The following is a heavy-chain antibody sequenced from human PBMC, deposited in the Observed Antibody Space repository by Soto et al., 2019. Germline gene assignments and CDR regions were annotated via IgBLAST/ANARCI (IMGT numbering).Heavy chain of an antibody. D-gene: IGHD3-10*01. CDR1: GDSISTNSYS. CDR3: ARGWSSIVTMVRGVRYDLDY. V-gene: IGHV4-39*01. CDR2: FYYSGST. J-gene: IGHJ4*02. Sequence: PSETLSLTCTVSGDSISTNSYSWGWIRQPPGQGLEWIGLFYYSGSTHYNPSLKSRLTVSVDTSKNQFSLKVSSVTAADTAVYYCARGWSSIVTMVRGVRYDLDYWGKGPLVTVS.